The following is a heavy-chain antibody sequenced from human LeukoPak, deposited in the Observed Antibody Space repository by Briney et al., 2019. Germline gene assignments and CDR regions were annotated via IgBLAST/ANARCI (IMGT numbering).Heavy chain of an antibody. CDR1: GGSFSGYY. D-gene: IGHD3-22*01. Sequence: SETLSLTCAVYGGSFSGYYWSWIRQPPGKGLEWIGYIYYSGSTNYNPSLKSRVIISVDTSKNQFSLKLSSVTAADTAVYYCARVSGGSGYYYFDYWGQGTLVTVSS. J-gene: IGHJ4*02. CDR2: IYYSGST. CDR3: ARVSGGSGYYYFDY. V-gene: IGHV4-59*01.